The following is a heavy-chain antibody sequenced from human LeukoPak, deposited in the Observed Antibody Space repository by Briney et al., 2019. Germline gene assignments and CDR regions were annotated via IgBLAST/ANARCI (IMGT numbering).Heavy chain of an antibody. V-gene: IGHV3-49*04. CDR2: IRSKAYGETA. CDR3: TRDRGAYNLYDY. CDR1: GFTFSSYG. D-gene: IGHD1-1*01. J-gene: IGHJ4*02. Sequence: GGSLRLSCAASGFTFSSYGMHWVRQAPGKGLEWVGFIRSKAYGETADYAAPVKGRFTISRDDSKAIAYLQMNSLKTEDTAVYHCTRDRGAYNLYDYWGQGTLVTVSS.